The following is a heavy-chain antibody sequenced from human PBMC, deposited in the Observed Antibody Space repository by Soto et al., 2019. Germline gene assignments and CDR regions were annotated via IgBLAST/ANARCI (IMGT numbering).Heavy chain of an antibody. CDR1: GFRFSGFA. Sequence: QVQLVESGGGVVQPGASLRLSCAASGFRFSGFAMHWVRQAPGKGLEWVAVISFDGSEKFYVDSVKGRFSISRDDFHSAVIPQMERLGPEDTGVYYCSRDPGGYVHLSAKSNYWGQGTQVNVSS. D-gene: IGHD5-12*01. CDR2: ISFDGSEK. CDR3: SRDPGGYVHLSAKSNY. J-gene: IGHJ4*02. V-gene: IGHV3-30*04.